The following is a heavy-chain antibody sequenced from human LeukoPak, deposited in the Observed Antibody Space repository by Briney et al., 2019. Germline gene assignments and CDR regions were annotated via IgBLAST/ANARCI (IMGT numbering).Heavy chain of an antibody. CDR3: ARESGGGYCSSTSCYDPYY. CDR1: GYTFISYG. D-gene: IGHD2-2*01. J-gene: IGHJ4*02. Sequence: RASVKVSCKASGYTFISYGISWVRQAPGQGLEWMGWISAYNGNTNYAQKLQGRVTMTTDTSTSTAYMEMRRPRSDDTAVYYCARESGGGYCSSTSCYDPYYWGQGTLVTVSS. V-gene: IGHV1-18*01. CDR2: ISAYNGNT.